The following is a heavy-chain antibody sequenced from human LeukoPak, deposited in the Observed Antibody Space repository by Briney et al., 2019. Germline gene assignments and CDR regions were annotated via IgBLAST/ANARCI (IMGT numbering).Heavy chain of an antibody. V-gene: IGHV4-39*01. D-gene: IGHD3/OR15-3a*01. J-gene: IGHJ6*03. CDR2: IYQTGSA. CDR1: GGSITGISYY. CDR3: ARGLDYLDV. Sequence: SETLSLTCTVSGGSITGISYYWIWLRQPPGKELEWIGRIYQTGSADYKPSLKSRVTLSVDTTNNQFSLRLSSVTAADTAVYYCARGLDYLDVWGKGVTVSVSS.